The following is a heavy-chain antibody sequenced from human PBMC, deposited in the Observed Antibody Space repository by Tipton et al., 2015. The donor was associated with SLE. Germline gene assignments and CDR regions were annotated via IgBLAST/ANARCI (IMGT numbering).Heavy chain of an antibody. Sequence: QSGAEVKKPGASVKVSCKTSGYTFTSFGISWVRQAPGQGLEWMGWISGYNGNTNSAQKFRGRVTMTSDTSITTAYMELTSLRSDDTAVYYCARDPTVTSTGWFDPWGQGTLVTVSS. CDR1: GYTFTSFG. V-gene: IGHV1-18*01. D-gene: IGHD5-24*01. CDR3: ARDPTVTSTGWFDP. J-gene: IGHJ5*02. CDR2: ISGYNGNT.